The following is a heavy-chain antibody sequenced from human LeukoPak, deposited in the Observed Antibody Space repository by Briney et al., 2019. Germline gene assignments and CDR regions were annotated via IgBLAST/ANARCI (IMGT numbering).Heavy chain of an antibody. V-gene: IGHV4-4*07. Sequence: PSETLSLTCSVSGDSIRRYYWTWIRQPAGKGLEWIGRIYTSGSTNYNASLKSRVTMSVDTSKNQFSLKLSSVTAADTAVYYCARDPGYYGSGTRGAFDIWGLGTMVTVSS. CDR1: GDSIRRYY. J-gene: IGHJ3*02. CDR2: IYTSGST. D-gene: IGHD3-10*01. CDR3: ARDPGYYGSGTRGAFDI.